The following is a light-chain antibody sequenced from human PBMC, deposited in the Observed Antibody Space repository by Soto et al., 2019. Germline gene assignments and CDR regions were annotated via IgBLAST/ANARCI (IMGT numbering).Light chain of an antibody. CDR3: QQSYSTPYT. CDR1: QSISSY. V-gene: IGKV1-39*01. J-gene: IGKJ2*01. Sequence: DIQMTQSPSSLSASVGDRVTITCRTSQSISSYLNWYQQKPGKAPKFLIYAASSLQSGVPSRFSGSGSGTDITLTISSLQPEDFATYYCQQSYSTPYTFGQGTKLEIK. CDR2: AAS.